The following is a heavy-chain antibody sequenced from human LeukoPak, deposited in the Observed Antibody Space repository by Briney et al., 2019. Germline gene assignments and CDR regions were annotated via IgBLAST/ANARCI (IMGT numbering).Heavy chain of an antibody. D-gene: IGHD6-13*01. J-gene: IGHJ4*02. CDR2: IYSGGST. CDR3: ARVSNPSIAAAGSIDY. CDR1: GFTVSSNY. V-gene: IGHV3-66*02. Sequence: GGSLRLSCAASGFTVSSNYMSWVRQAPGKGLEWVSVIYSGGSTYYADSVKGRFTISRDNSKNTLYLQMNSLRAEDTAVYYCARVSNPSIAAAGSIDYWGQGTLVTVSS.